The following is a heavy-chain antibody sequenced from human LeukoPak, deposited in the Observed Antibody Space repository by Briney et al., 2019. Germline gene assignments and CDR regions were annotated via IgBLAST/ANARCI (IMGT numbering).Heavy chain of an antibody. CDR1: VFTFSSYS. CDR2: ISSSSSYI. CDR3: ACLDSSGYYSIDY. V-gene: IGHV3-21*01. D-gene: IGHD3-22*01. Sequence: GGSLRLSCAPSVFTFSSYSMNWVRQAPGEGLECVSSISSSSSYIYYADSVKGRFTISRDNAKNSLYLQMNSLTAEETAVYYCACLDSSGYYSIDYWGQGTLVTVSS. J-gene: IGHJ4*02.